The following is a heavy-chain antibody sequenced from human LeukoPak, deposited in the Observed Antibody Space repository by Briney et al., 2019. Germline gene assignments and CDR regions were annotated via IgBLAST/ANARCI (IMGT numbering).Heavy chain of an antibody. CDR1: GYTFTNYG. CDR2: ISAYNGNT. CDR3: ARALTPGLDDY. Sequence: ASVKVSCKASGYTFTNYGVSWVRQAPGQGLEWMGWISAYNGNTNYAQKLQGRVTMTTDTSTSTAYMELRSLRSDDTAVYYCARALTPGLDDYWGQGTLVTVSS. J-gene: IGHJ4*02. V-gene: IGHV1-18*01. D-gene: IGHD3/OR15-3a*01.